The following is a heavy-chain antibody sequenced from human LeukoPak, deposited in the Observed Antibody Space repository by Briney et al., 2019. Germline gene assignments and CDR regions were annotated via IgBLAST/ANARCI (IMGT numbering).Heavy chain of an antibody. CDR3: AREGFTNYERELDY. CDR2: ISYAGTDK. CDR1: GFSFSNFA. D-gene: IGHD4/OR15-4a*01. V-gene: IGHV3-30*04. J-gene: IGHJ4*02. Sequence: GGSLRLSCAATGFSFSNFAIHWVRQAPGKGLEWVAVISYAGTDKYYADSVKGRFTIARDNSKNTLSLQMSSLSPEDTAMYYCAREGFTNYERELDYWGRGTQVTVST.